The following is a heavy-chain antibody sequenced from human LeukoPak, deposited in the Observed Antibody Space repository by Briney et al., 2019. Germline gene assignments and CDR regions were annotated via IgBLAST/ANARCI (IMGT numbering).Heavy chain of an antibody. V-gene: IGHV4-59*01. Sequence: IPSETLSLTCTVSGGSISPFFWSWIRQSPGKGLEWIGNIYYSGSTQYNPSLKSRVTISLDTSKRQFSLRLSSVSAADTAVYYCARSGRTVACSAHWFDPWGQGALVTVSS. CDR2: IYYSGST. CDR1: GGSISPFF. CDR3: ARSGRTVACSAHWFDP. J-gene: IGHJ5*02. D-gene: IGHD6-19*01.